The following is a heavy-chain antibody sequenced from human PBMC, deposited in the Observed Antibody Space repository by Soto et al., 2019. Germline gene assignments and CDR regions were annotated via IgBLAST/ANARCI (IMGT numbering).Heavy chain of an antibody. V-gene: IGHV4-34*01. J-gene: IGHJ3*02. CDR2: INHSGST. CDR1: GGSFSGYY. Sequence: QVQLQQWGAGLLKPSETLSLTCAVYGGSFSGYYWSWIRQPPGKGLEWIGEINHSGSTNYNPSLKSRVTISVDTSKNQFSLKLSSVTAADTAVYYCASSLWNDGAFDIWGQGTMVTVSS. CDR3: ASSLWNDGAFDI. D-gene: IGHD1-1*01.